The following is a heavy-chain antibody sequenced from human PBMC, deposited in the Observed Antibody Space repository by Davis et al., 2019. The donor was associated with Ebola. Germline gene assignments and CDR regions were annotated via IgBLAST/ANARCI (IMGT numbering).Heavy chain of an antibody. CDR3: AKVHPLTTVTTGWFDP. Sequence: GESLKISCAASGFIFSSYAMSWVRQAPGKGLEWVSSISVRSITYHADSVKGRFTISRDNSKNTLYLQMNSLRAEDTAAYYCAKVHPLTTVTTGWFDPWGQGTLVTVAS. CDR2: ISVRSIT. CDR1: GFIFSSYA. D-gene: IGHD4-17*01. V-gene: IGHV3-23*01. J-gene: IGHJ5*02.